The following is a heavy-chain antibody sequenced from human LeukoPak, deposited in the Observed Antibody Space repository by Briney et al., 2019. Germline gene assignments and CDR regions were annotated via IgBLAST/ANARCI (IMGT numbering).Heavy chain of an antibody. CDR3: ARDPAVKYYFDY. V-gene: IGHV1-2*02. CDR1: GYTFTGYY. CDR2: INPNGGGT. J-gene: IGHJ4*02. Sequence: GASVKVSCKASGYTFTGYYMHWVRQAPGQGLEWMGWINPNGGGTNYAQKFQGRVTMTRDTSISTAYMELSRLRSDDTAVYYCARDPAVKYYFDYWGQGTLVTVSS.